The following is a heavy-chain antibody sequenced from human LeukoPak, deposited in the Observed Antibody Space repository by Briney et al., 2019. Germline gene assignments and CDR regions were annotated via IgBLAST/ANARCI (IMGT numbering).Heavy chain of an antibody. CDR1: GGSFSGYY. D-gene: IGHD3-10*01. CDR2: INHSGST. CDR3: ARDRGSVGPFDI. J-gene: IGHJ3*02. V-gene: IGHV4-34*01. Sequence: SETLSLTCAVYGGSFSGYYWSWIRQPPGKGLEWIGEINHSGSTNYNPSLKSRVTISVDTSKNQFSLKLSSVTAADTAVYYCARDRGSVGPFDIWGQGTMVTVSS.